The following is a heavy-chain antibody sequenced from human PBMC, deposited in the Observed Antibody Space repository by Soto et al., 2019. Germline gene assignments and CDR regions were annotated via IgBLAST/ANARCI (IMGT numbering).Heavy chain of an antibody. V-gene: IGHV5-51*01. CDR2: IYPGDSDT. CDR1: GYIFTRHW. Sequence: GESLKISGKGCGYIFTRHWIGWVRQMPGTCLESIRIIYPGDSDTRYSPSWQGQVTISADKSISTAYLQWSSLKASDTAMYYCARLSCSSTSCYTPFYYYGMDVCGQGTTVTVSS. J-gene: IGHJ6*02. D-gene: IGHD2-2*02. CDR3: ARLSCSSTSCYTPFYYYGMDV.